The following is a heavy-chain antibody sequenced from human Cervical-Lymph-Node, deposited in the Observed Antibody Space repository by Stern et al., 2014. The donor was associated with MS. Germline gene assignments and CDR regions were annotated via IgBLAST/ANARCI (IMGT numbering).Heavy chain of an antibody. D-gene: IGHD2-21*01. CDR1: GYSLSELY. V-gene: IGHV1-24*01. J-gene: IGHJ3*01. CDR2: FDPEDVET. Sequence: QVQLVQSGPEVKKPGASVKVSCKVSGYSLSELYINWVRQAPGPGLEWMGGFDPEDVETVFAQKFQGRVTMTEDTSKDTDFMELSSLTSADEAVYYCAAGLLRQHIWADDAFDLWGQGTMVTVSS. CDR3: AAGLLRQHIWADDAFDL.